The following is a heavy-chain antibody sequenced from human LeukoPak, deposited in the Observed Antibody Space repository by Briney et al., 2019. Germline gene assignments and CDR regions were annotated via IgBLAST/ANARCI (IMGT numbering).Heavy chain of an antibody. CDR2: IYHTGST. J-gene: IGHJ3*01. Sequence: KTSETLSLTCTVSGYSVSSGYYWGWIRQPPGKGLEWIGSIYHTGSTYYNPSLKSRVTISVDTSKNQFSLKLSSVTAADTAVYYCARVADYYDSLGYYEDAFDVWGQGTMVTVSS. V-gene: IGHV4-38-2*02. CDR3: ARVADYYDSLGYYEDAFDV. D-gene: IGHD3-22*01. CDR1: GYSVSSGYY.